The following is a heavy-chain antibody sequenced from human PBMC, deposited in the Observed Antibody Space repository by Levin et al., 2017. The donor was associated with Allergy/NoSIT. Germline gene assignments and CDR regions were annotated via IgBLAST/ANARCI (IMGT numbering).Heavy chain of an antibody. D-gene: IGHD4-11*01. Sequence: RSSETLSLTCTVSGGSIGSSSYYWGWIRQPPGKGLEWIGSMYYSGSTYYKPSLKSRLTISVDTSTNQFSLKLTSVTAADTAVYYGARRFAASSNWDFDYWGQGTLVTVSS. V-gene: IGHV4-39*01. J-gene: IGHJ4*02. CDR3: ARRFAASSNWDFDY. CDR2: MYYSGST. CDR1: GGSIGSSSYY.